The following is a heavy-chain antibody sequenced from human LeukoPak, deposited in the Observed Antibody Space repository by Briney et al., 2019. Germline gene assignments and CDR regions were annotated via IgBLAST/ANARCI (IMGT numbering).Heavy chain of an antibody. V-gene: IGHV4-30-2*01. CDR1: GGSISSGGYS. J-gene: IGHJ4*02. Sequence: PSQTLSLTCAVSGGSISSGGYSWSWIRQPPGKGLEWIGYIFHSGSTYYNPSLKSRVTISVDRSKNQFSLNLSSVTAADTAVYYCARGPEYDSGYDLSFRHYFDYWGQGTLVTVPS. D-gene: IGHD5-12*01. CDR2: IFHSGST. CDR3: ARGPEYDSGYDLSFRHYFDY.